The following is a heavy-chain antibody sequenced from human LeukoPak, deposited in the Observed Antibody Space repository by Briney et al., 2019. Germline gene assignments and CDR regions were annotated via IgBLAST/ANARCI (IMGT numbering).Heavy chain of an antibody. J-gene: IGHJ5*02. Sequence: ASVKVSCKASGYTFTSYGISWVRQAPGQGLEWMGWISAYNGNTNYAQKLQGRVTMTTDTSTSTAYMELRSLRSDDTAVYYCAREAYYGSGSYYPSPWGQGTLVTVSS. CDR1: GYTFTSYG. D-gene: IGHD3-10*01. CDR2: ISAYNGNT. V-gene: IGHV1-18*04. CDR3: AREAYYGSGSYYPSP.